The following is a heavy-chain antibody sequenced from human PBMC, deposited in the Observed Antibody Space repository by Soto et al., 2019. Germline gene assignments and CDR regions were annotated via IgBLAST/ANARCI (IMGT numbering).Heavy chain of an antibody. Sequence: SETLSLTCTASGGSIRRGGHYWTWIRQYPGKGLEWIGNIYYNGSTYYNPSLKSRLSILLDTSKNQFYMRLSSVTAADTAVYYCARDRIVVVPGVVTRYYYYGMDVWGQGTKVT. CDR2: IYYNGST. V-gene: IGHV4-31*03. CDR3: ARDRIVVVPGVVTRYYYYGMDV. CDR1: GGSIRRGGHY. J-gene: IGHJ6*02. D-gene: IGHD2-2*01.